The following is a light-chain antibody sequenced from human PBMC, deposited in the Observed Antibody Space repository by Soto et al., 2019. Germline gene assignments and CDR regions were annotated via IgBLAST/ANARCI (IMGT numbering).Light chain of an antibody. Sequence: DVVMTQSPLSLPVTLGQAASISCRSSQSLVHRDGNTYLSWFRQRPGQSPRRLIYKVANREAGVPARFSGSGSGTDFALKISRVEAEDVGVYYCMQGTHWPITFGHGTRLEIK. CDR1: QSLVHRDGNTY. CDR3: MQGTHWPIT. V-gene: IGKV2-30*02. J-gene: IGKJ5*01. CDR2: KVA.